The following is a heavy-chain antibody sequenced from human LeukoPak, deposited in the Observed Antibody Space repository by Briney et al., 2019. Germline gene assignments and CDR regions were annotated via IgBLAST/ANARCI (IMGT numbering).Heavy chain of an antibody. Sequence: PSETLSLTCTVSGDSVSSYYWSWIRQPAGNRLELIGRISTSGSARYNPSLKSRVTLSIDTSKNQISLNVKSVTAADTAVYYCTGESYRTSFLFDLWGQGTLVTVSS. D-gene: IGHD5-12*01. CDR2: ISTSGSA. CDR3: TGESYRTSFLFDL. J-gene: IGHJ4*02. CDR1: GDSVSSYY. V-gene: IGHV4-4*07.